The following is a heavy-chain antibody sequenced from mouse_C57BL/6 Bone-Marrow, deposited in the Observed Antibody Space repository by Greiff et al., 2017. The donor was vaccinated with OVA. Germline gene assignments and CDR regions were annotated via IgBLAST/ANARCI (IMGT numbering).Heavy chain of an antibody. D-gene: IGHD1-1*01. CDR3: ARDPYYGSSPFDY. V-gene: IGHV5-4*01. Sequence: EVQLVESGGGLVKPGGSLKLSCAASGFTFSSYAMSWVRQTPEKRLEWVATISDGGSYTYYPDNVKGRFTISRDNAKNNLDLQMSHLKSEDTAMYYCARDPYYGSSPFDYWGQGTTLTVSS. CDR1: GFTFSSYA. CDR2: ISDGGSYT. J-gene: IGHJ2*01.